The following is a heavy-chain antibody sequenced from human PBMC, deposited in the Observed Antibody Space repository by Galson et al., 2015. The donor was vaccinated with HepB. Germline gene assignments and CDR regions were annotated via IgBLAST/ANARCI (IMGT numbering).Heavy chain of an antibody. J-gene: IGHJ4*02. D-gene: IGHD3/OR15-3a*01. Sequence: SLRLSCAASGFTFSDYTMNWIRQAPGQGLEWVSSISSTSSYIYYADSVESRFTISRDNAKNSLFLQMSSLRVEDTAVYYCARGPDWEFDYWGQGTLVTVSS. CDR3: ARGPDWEFDY. V-gene: IGHV3-21*01. CDR1: GFTFSDYT. CDR2: ISSTSSYI.